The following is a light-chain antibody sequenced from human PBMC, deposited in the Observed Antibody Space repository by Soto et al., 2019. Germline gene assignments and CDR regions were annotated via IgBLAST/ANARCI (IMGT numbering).Light chain of an antibody. Sequence: DIVMTQSPDSLAVSLGERATINCKSSQSVSHSSKNKDYLAWYQRKPGQPPKLLISWASTRESGVPDRFSGSGSGTDFTLTISSLQAEDVAVYYCQQYYSAPLAFGQGTKVEIK. CDR3: QQYYSAPLA. CDR2: WAS. V-gene: IGKV4-1*01. J-gene: IGKJ1*01. CDR1: QSVSHSSKNKDY.